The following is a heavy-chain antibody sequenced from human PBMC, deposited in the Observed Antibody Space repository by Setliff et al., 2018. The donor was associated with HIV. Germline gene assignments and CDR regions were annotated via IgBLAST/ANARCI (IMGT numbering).Heavy chain of an antibody. CDR3: ARHLLRGYIYIVFDY. J-gene: IGHJ4*02. D-gene: IGHD5-18*01. CDR1: GGSISSGDYY. CDR2: IYTSGST. V-gene: IGHV4-61*02. Sequence: SETLSLTCTVSGGSISSGDYYWSWIRQPPGKGLEWIGRIYTSGSTNYNPSLKSRVTMSVDTSKNHFSLKLRSVTAADTAVYYCARHLLRGYIYIVFDYWGQGTLVTVSS.